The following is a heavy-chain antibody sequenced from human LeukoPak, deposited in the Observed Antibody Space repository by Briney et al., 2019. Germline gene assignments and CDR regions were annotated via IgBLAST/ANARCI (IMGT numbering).Heavy chain of an antibody. J-gene: IGHJ4*02. CDR1: GFPVSSNY. V-gene: IGHV3-66*02. D-gene: IGHD3-3*02. Sequence: GGSLRLSCAASGFPVSSNYMSWVRQAPGKGLEWVSVIYSGGRTYYADSVKGRFTISRDNSKNTLYPQMNSLRAEDTAVYYCTRDSLFGVASESNGPFDYWGQGTLVTVSS. CDR3: TRDSLFGVASESNGPFDY. CDR2: IYSGGRT.